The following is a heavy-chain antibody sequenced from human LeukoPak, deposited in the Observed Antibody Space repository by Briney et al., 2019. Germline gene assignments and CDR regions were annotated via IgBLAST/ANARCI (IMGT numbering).Heavy chain of an antibody. Sequence: ASVKVSCKASGYTFTSYGISWVRQAPGQGLEWMGWISAYNGNTNYAQKLQGRVTMTTDTSTSTAYMELRSLRSDDTAVYYCARYVVVPAARFYYYYGMDVWGQGTTVTVSS. CDR1: GYTFTSYG. CDR2: ISAYNGNT. J-gene: IGHJ6*02. CDR3: ARYVVVPAARFYYYYGMDV. V-gene: IGHV1-18*01. D-gene: IGHD2-2*01.